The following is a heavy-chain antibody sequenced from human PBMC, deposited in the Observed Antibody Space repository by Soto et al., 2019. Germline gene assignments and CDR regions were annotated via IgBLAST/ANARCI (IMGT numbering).Heavy chain of an antibody. CDR2: ISYDGSNK. CDR3: ARDGNLLRFLEWLLFPVY. V-gene: IGHV3-30-3*01. D-gene: IGHD3-3*01. Sequence: HPGGSLRLSCAASGFTFSSYAMHWVRQAPGKGLEWVAVISYDGSNKYYADSVKGRFTISRDNSKNTLYLQMNSLRAEDTAVYYCARDGNLLRFLEWLLFPVYWGEGTLVTVSS. CDR1: GFTFSSYA. J-gene: IGHJ4*02.